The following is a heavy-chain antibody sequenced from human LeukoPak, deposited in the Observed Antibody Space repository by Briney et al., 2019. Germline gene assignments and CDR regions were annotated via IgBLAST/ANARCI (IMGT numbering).Heavy chain of an antibody. Sequence: SETLSLICTVSGGSISSSSYYWGWIRQPPGKGLEWIGSIYYSGSTYYNPSLKSRVTISVDTSKNQFSLKLSSVTAADTAVYYCARDGIGYVSVDYWGQGTLVTVSS. CDR2: IYYSGST. V-gene: IGHV4-39*07. CDR1: GGSISSSSYY. D-gene: IGHD5-12*01. J-gene: IGHJ4*02. CDR3: ARDGIGYVSVDY.